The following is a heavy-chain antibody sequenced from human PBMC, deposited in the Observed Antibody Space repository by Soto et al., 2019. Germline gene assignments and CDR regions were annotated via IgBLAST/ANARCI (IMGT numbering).Heavy chain of an antibody. CDR3: ARRGSLYWYFDL. D-gene: IGHD1-26*01. CDR1: GYTFTNYA. V-gene: IGHV1-3*01. J-gene: IGHJ2*01. Sequence: QVQLVQSGAEVKKPGASVKVSCKASGYTFTNYAMHWVRQAPGQRLEWMGWINAGNGNTKYSQKFQGRVTITRDTSASTAYMDLSSLSSEDTAVYYCARRGSLYWYFDLWGRGTLVTVSS. CDR2: INAGNGNT.